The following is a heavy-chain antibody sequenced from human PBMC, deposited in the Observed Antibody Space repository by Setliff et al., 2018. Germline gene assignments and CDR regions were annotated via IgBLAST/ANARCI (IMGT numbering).Heavy chain of an antibody. J-gene: IGHJ5*02. CDR1: GFTFSSRW. CDR2: LKYDGSES. Sequence: GASLKISCVVSGFTFSSRWMGWVRQAPGKGLEWVANLKYDGSESFYVDSVKGRFTISRDNAKNSLYLQMNSLRVEDTAVYYCARVVDMCWFDPWGQGTLVTVSS. CDR3: ARVVDMCWFDP. V-gene: IGHV3-7*03.